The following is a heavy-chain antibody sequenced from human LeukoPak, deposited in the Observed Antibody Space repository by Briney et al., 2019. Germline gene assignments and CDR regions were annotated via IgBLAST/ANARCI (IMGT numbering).Heavy chain of an antibody. V-gene: IGHV4-61*09. CDR2: IYTSGTS. Sequence: PSETLSLTCTVSGGSISSGSYYWSWIRQPAGKELEWIGHIYTSGTSNYNPSLRSRVTVSADTSKNQFSLKLSSVTAADTAVYYCARGRNCGGDCYYFHYWGQGTLVTVSS. D-gene: IGHD2-21*02. CDR3: ARGRNCGGDCYYFHY. J-gene: IGHJ4*02. CDR1: GGSISSGSYY.